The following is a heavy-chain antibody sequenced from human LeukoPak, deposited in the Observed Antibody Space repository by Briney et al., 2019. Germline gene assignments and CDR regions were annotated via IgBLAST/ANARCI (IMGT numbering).Heavy chain of an antibody. CDR2: IYDSGST. CDR1: GGSVSSGSYY. J-gene: IGHJ3*02. CDR3: ARDCSGGSCYGAFDI. Sequence: ASETLSLTCTASGGSVSSGSYYWSWIRQPPGKGLEWIGYIYDSGSTYYNPSLKSRITISVDTSENRFSLKLSSVTATDTAVYYCARDCSGGSCYGAFDIWGQGTMVTVSS. V-gene: IGHV4-30-4*08. D-gene: IGHD2-15*01.